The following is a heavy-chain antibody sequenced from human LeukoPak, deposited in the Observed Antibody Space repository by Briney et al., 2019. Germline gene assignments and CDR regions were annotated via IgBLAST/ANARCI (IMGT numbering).Heavy chain of an antibody. CDR1: GGSINSYY. Sequence: PSETLSLTCTASGGSINSYYWSWLRQPPCKVLEWIEYIYYSGSTNYNPSLTSRVTISVDTSKNQFSLKLSSVTAADTAVYYCARHSRVTAWVMDVWGQGTTVTVSS. CDR3: ARHSRVTAWVMDV. D-gene: IGHD1-14*01. CDR2: IYYSGST. V-gene: IGHV4-59*08. J-gene: IGHJ6*02.